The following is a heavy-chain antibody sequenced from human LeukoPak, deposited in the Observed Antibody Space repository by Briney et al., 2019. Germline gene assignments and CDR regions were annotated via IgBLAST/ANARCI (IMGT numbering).Heavy chain of an antibody. V-gene: IGHV3-21*01. CDR3: ARLPTDYYDSSGYYRAFDI. D-gene: IGHD3-22*01. CDR1: GFTFSSYS. CDR2: ISSSSSYI. J-gene: IGHJ3*02. Sequence: GGSLRLSCAASGFTFSSYSMNWVRQAPGKGLEWVSSISSSSSYIYYADSVKGRFTISRDNAKNPLYLQMNSLRAEDTAVYYCARLPTDYYDSSGYYRAFDIWGQGTMVTVSS.